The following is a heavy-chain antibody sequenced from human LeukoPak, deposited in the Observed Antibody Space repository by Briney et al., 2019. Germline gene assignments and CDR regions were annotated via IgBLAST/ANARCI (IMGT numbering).Heavy chain of an antibody. CDR2: IYYSGST. CDR1: GGSISSYY. Sequence: SETLSLTCTVSGGSISSYYWSWIRQPPGKGLEWIGYIYYSGSTNYNPSLKSRVTISVDTSKNQFSLKLCSVTAADTAVYYCARARGYSGYEDFDYWGQGTLVTVSS. J-gene: IGHJ4*02. V-gene: IGHV4-59*01. D-gene: IGHD5-12*01. CDR3: ARARGYSGYEDFDY.